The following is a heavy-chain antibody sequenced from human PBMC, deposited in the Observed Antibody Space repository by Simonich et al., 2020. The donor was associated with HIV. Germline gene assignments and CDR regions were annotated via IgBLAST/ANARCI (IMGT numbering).Heavy chain of an antibody. V-gene: IGHV3-9*03. CDR3: AKDRYSSSSGSFDY. Sequence: EVQLVESGGGLVQPGRSLRLSCAASGFTFEDYAMHWVRQAPGKGQEWVSGISWNSGSIGYADSVKGRFTISRDNAKNSLYLQMNSLRAEDMALYYCAKDRYSSSSGSFDYWGQGTLVTVSS. D-gene: IGHD6-6*01. CDR1: GFTFEDYA. J-gene: IGHJ4*02. CDR2: ISWNSGSI.